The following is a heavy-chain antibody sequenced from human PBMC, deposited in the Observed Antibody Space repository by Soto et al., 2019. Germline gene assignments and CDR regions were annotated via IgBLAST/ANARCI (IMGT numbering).Heavy chain of an antibody. CDR3: ARDLWGYCGADCYPLDV. V-gene: IGHV4-59*01. CDR1: GGSISSYY. CDR2: MYNTGST. D-gene: IGHD2-21*02. Sequence: QVRLQESGPGLVKPSETLSLTCTVSGGSISSYYWSWIRQPPGKGLEWIGYMYNTGSTNYNPSLKSRVTISVDTSKNQFSLKLNSVTAADTAVYYWARDLWGYCGADCYPLDVLGQGTTVTVSS. J-gene: IGHJ6*02.